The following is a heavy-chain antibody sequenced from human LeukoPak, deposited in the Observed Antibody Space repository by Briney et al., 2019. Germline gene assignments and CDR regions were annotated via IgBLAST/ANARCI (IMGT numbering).Heavy chain of an antibody. CDR3: ARGRPSNDFWSGYYEADTYFDY. J-gene: IGHJ4*02. CDR2: INHSGST. Sequence: SETLSLTCAVYGGSFSGYYWSWIRQPPGKRLEGIGEINHSGSTNYNPSPKSRVTISVDTSKHHFSLKLSSETAADTAVYYGARGRPSNDFWSGYYEADTYFDYWGQGTLVTVSS. D-gene: IGHD3-3*01. V-gene: IGHV4-34*01. CDR1: GGSFSGYY.